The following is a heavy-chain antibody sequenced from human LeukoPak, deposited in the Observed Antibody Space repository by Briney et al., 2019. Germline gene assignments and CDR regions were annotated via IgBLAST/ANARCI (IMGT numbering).Heavy chain of an antibody. CDR1: GFTFSSYT. V-gene: IGHV3-21*01. J-gene: IGHJ4*02. Sequence: GGSLRLSCAASGFTFSSYTMNWVRQAPGKGLEWVSSISSGSSYIYYADSVKGRFTISRDNAKNSLYLQMNSLRAEDTAVYYCAREEYTSYYGSGSYYYYWGQGTLVTVSS. CDR2: ISSGSSYI. D-gene: IGHD3-10*01. CDR3: AREEYTSYYGSGSYYYY.